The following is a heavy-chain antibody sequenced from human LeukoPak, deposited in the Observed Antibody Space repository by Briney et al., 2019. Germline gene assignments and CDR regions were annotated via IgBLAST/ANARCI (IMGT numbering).Heavy chain of an antibody. CDR2: ISSSSSYT. V-gene: IGHV3-21*01. D-gene: IGHD5-24*01. J-gene: IGHJ4*02. Sequence: PGGSLRLSCAASGFTFSSCSMNWVRQAPGKGLEWVSSISSSSSYTYYADSVKGRFTISRDNAKNSLYLQMNSLRAEDTAVYYCARGEEMATIGMMYGGQGRLV. CDR3: ARGEEMATIGMMY. CDR1: GFTFSSCS.